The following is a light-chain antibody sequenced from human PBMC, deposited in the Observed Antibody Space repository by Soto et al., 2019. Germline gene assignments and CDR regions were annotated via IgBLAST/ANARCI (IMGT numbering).Light chain of an antibody. J-gene: IGKJ4*01. CDR1: HGISSY. CDR3: QQLNSYPLT. CDR2: AAS. Sequence: DIQLTQSPSFLSASVGDRVTITCRARHGISSYLAWYQQKPGKAPKLLIYAASTLQSGVPSRFSGSGSGTEFTLTISSLQPEDFANYYCQQLNSYPLTFGGGTKVEIK. V-gene: IGKV1-9*01.